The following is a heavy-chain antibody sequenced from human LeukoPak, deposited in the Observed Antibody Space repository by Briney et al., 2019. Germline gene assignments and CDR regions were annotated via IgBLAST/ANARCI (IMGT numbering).Heavy chain of an antibody. Sequence: ASVKVSCKASGYTFIDYYMYWVRQAPGQGLEWMGWTNLNSGDTHYAQKFQGRVTMTRDTSIATAYMELSSLTSDDTAVYYCARTLFGGPHDHWGQGTLVAVSS. V-gene: IGHV1-2*02. CDR3: ARTLFGGPHDH. D-gene: IGHD3-10*01. J-gene: IGHJ4*02. CDR2: TNLNSGDT. CDR1: GYTFIDYY.